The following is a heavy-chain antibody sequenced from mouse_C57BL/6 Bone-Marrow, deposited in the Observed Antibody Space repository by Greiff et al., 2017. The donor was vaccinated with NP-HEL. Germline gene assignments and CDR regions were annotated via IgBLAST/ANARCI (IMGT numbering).Heavy chain of an antibody. CDR3: ARGAFHYYGSSWYFDV. D-gene: IGHD1-1*01. CDR2: IDPSDSDT. V-gene: IGHV1-69*01. Sequence: QVQLQQPGAELVMPGASVKLSCKASGYTFTSYWMHWVKQRPGQGLEWIGEIDPSDSDTNYNQKVKGKSTLTVDKSSSTAYMQLSSLTSEDAAVYYCARGAFHYYGSSWYFDVWGTGTTVTVSS. J-gene: IGHJ1*03. CDR1: GYTFTSYW.